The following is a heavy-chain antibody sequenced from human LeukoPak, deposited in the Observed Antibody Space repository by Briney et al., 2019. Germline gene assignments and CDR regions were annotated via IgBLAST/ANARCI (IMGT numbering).Heavy chain of an antibody. J-gene: IGHJ4*02. CDR2: IYYSGST. CDR1: GSSISSSSYY. V-gene: IGHV4-39*01. Sequence: SETLSLTCTVSGSSISSSSYYWGWIRQPPGKGLEWIGSIYYSGSTYYNPSLKSRVTISVDTSKNQCSLKLSSVTAADTAVYYCARLVLAAAGTVDYWGQGTLVTVSS. D-gene: IGHD6-13*01. CDR3: ARLVLAAAGTVDY.